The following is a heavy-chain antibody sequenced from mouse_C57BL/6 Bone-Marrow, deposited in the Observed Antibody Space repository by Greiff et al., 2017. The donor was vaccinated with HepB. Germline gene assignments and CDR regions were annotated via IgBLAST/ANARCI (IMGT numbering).Heavy chain of an antibody. D-gene: IGHD6-5*01. J-gene: IGHJ3*01. CDR3: ASGAYPSWFAY. CDR2: IDPSDSET. Sequence: QVQLQQPGAELVRPGSSVKLSCKASGYTFTSYWMHWVKQRPIQGLEWIGNIDPSDSETHYNQKFKDKATLTVDKSSSTAYMQLSSLTSEDSAVYYCASGAYPSWFAYWGQGTLVTVSA. CDR1: GYTFTSYW. V-gene: IGHV1-52*01.